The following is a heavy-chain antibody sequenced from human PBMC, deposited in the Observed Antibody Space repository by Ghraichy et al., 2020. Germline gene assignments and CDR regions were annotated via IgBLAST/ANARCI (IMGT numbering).Heavy chain of an antibody. Sequence: ASVKVSCKASGYTFTSYYMHWVRQAPGQGLEWMGIINPSGGSTSYAQKFQGRVTMTRDTSTSTVYMELSSLRSEDTAVYYCARAPGDIVVVTANRHAFDIWGQGTMVTVSS. J-gene: IGHJ3*02. D-gene: IGHD2-21*02. CDR3: ARAPGDIVVVTANRHAFDI. CDR2: INPSGGST. V-gene: IGHV1-46*01. CDR1: GYTFTSYY.